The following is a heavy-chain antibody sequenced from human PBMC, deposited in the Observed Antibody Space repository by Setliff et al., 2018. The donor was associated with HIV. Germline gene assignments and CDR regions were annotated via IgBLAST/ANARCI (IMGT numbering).Heavy chain of an antibody. D-gene: IGHD2-2*02. CDR3: VRPGCSTSSCYSSSGSDL. Sequence: ESLKISCQGSGYTFTKYWIGWVRQMPGKGLEWMGVIYPVDSDTRYSPSFQGQVTISADRSISTAYLQWSSLKASDTAMYYCVRPGCSTSSCYSSSGSDLWGPGTMVTVSS. CDR2: IYPVDSDT. J-gene: IGHJ3*01. CDR1: GYTFTKYW. V-gene: IGHV5-51*01.